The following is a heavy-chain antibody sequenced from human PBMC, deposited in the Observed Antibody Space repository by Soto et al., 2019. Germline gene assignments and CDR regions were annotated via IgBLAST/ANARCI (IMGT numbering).Heavy chain of an antibody. V-gene: IGHV3-15*01. CDR2: IKSKTDGGTT. D-gene: IGHD3-9*01. Sequence: GGSLRLSCAASGFTFSNAWMSWVRQAPGKGLEWVGRIKSKTDGGTTDYAAPVKGRFTISRDDSKNTLYLQMNSLKTEDTAVYYCTTXGYDILTGYPPHDAFDIWGQGTMVTVSS. J-gene: IGHJ3*02. CDR3: TTXGYDILTGYPPHDAFDI. CDR1: GFTFSNAW.